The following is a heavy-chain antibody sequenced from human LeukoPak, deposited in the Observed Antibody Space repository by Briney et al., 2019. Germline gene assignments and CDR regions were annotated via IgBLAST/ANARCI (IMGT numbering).Heavy chain of an antibody. J-gene: IGHJ4*02. D-gene: IGHD4-17*01. CDR1: GFTFSSYN. CDR2: ISSSCSTI. Sequence: GGSLRLSCAASGFTFSSYNMNWVRQAPGKRLEWVSYISSSCSTIYYADSVKGRFTISSDNAKNSLYLQMNSRRAEETAVDYCARNAPRPRTTVTTVPFYYWGQGTLVTVSS. V-gene: IGHV3-48*04. CDR3: ARNAPRPRTTVTTVPFYY.